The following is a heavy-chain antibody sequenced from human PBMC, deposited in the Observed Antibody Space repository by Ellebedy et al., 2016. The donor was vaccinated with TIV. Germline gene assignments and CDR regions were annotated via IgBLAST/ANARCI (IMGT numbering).Heavy chain of an antibody. Sequence: ASVKVSCKASGDTVTDHYIHWLRQAPGQGLEWMGYIGANNGATTYAQKFQGRVTMTRETSISTADMELSRLRSDETAVYYCARASRVPAITKQTNWFDPWGQGTLVTVSS. CDR1: GDTVTDHY. CDR3: ARASRVPAITKQTNWFDP. J-gene: IGHJ5*02. V-gene: IGHV1-2*02. D-gene: IGHD2-2*01. CDR2: IGANNGAT.